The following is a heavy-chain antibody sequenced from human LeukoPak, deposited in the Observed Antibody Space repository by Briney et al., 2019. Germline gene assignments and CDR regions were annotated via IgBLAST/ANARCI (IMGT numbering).Heavy chain of an antibody. CDR3: WSDYYGSGSYSPDY. CDR1: GGSFSGYY. D-gene: IGHD3-10*01. Sequence: PSETLSLTCTVYGGSFSGYYWSWIRQPPGRGLEWIGEINHSGSINYNPSLKSRVTISVDTSKNQFSLKLSSVTAADTAVYYCWSDYYGSGSYSPDYWGQGTLVTVSS. CDR2: INHSGSI. J-gene: IGHJ4*02. V-gene: IGHV4-34*03.